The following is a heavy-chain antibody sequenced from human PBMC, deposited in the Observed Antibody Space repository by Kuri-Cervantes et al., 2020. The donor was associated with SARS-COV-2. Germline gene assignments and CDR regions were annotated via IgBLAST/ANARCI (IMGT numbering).Heavy chain of an antibody. CDR2: ISYDGSNK. V-gene: IGHV3-30-3*01. Sequence: LSLTCAASGFTFSSYAMHWVRQAPGKGLEWVAVISYDGSNKYYADSVKGRFTISRDNSKNTLYLQMNSLRAEDTAVYYCARVNDVIAARLHDAFDIWGQGTMVTVS. D-gene: IGHD6-6*01. J-gene: IGHJ3*02. CDR3: ARVNDVIAARLHDAFDI. CDR1: GFTFSSYA.